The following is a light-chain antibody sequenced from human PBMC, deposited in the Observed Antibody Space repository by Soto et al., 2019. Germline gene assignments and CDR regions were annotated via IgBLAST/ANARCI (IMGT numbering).Light chain of an antibody. CDR2: GAS. CDR3: QQYGSSSYT. CDR1: QSVSSSY. Sequence: EIVLTQSPGTLSLSPGERATLSCRASQSVSSSYLAWYQQKPGQAPRLLIYGASSRATGIPDRFSGSGSGTDFTLTISRLEPEALAVYYCQQYGSSSYTFGQGTKPEIK. V-gene: IGKV3-20*01. J-gene: IGKJ2*01.